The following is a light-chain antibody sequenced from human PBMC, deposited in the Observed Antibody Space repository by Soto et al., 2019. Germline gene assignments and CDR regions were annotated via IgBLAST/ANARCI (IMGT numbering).Light chain of an antibody. CDR2: AAS. V-gene: IGKV1-12*01. Sequence: SWLAWYQQIPGKAPKLLIYAASALQGGVPSRFSGSGSGTHFTLTISSLQPEDFATYYCQQSDSFPFTFGPGTKVDIK. CDR3: QQSDSFPFT. CDR1: SW. J-gene: IGKJ3*01.